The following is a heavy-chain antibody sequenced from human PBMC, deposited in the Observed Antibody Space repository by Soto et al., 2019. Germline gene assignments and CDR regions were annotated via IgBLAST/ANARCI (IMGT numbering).Heavy chain of an antibody. D-gene: IGHD2-15*01. J-gene: IGHJ6*02. V-gene: IGHV3-9*01. Sequence: SLRLSCAASGFTFDDYAMHWVRQAPGKGLEWVSGISWNSGSIGYADSVKGRFTISRDDAKNSLYLQMNSLRGEDTALYYCAKDLYCSGGSCYSTYYYYYGMDVWGQGTTVTVSS. CDR2: ISWNSGSI. CDR1: GFTFDDYA. CDR3: AKDLYCSGGSCYSTYYYYYGMDV.